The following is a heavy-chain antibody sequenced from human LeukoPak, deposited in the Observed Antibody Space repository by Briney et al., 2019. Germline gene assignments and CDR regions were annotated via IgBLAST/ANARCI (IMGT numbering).Heavy chain of an antibody. V-gene: IGHV4-59*08. J-gene: IGHJ4*02. CDR3: ARQRGSYYDSSGYPYYFDY. CDR2: IYYSGST. CDR1: GGSISSCY. D-gene: IGHD3-22*01. Sequence: RSSETLSLTCTVSGGSISSCYWSWIRQPPGKGLEWIGYIYYSGSTNYNPSLKSRVTISVDTSKNQFSLKLSSVTAADTAVYYCARQRGSYYDSSGYPYYFDYWGQGTLVTVSS.